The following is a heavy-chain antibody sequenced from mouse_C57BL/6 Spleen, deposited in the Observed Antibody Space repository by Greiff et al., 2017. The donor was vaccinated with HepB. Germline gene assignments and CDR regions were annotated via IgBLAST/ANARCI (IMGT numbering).Heavy chain of an antibody. D-gene: IGHD3-2*02. CDR2: ISSGGDYI. Sequence: DVMLVESGEGLVKPGGSLKLSCAASGFTFSSYAMSWVRQTPEKRLEWVAYISSGGDYIYYADTVKGRVTISRDNARNTLYLQMSSLKSEDTAMYYCTRDSSGYVRAMDYWGQGTSVTVSS. CDR1: GFTFSSYA. J-gene: IGHJ4*01. CDR3: TRDSSGYVRAMDY. V-gene: IGHV5-9-1*02.